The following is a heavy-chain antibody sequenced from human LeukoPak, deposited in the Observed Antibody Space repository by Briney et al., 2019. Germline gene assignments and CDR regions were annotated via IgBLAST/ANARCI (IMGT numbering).Heavy chain of an antibody. J-gene: IGHJ6*02. Sequence: SVKVSCKASGGTFSSYAISWVRQAPGQGLEWMGRIIPSLGIANYAQKFQGRVTITADKSTSTAYMELSSLRSEDTAVYYCARVGLKRDSSSWYYNYYYYGMDVWGQGTTVTVSS. D-gene: IGHD6-13*01. CDR2: IIPSLGIA. CDR3: ARVGLKRDSSSWYYNYYYYGMDV. V-gene: IGHV1-69*04. CDR1: GGTFSSYA.